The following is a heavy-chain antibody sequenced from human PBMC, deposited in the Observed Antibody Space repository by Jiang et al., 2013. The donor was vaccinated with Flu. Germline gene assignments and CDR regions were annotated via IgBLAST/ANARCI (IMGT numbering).Heavy chain of an antibody. CDR3: ARSRRSGSYSGLPYRRSADLDL. Sequence: GAEVKKPGESLKISCWGSGYSFTNYWIAWVRQMPGKGLEWMGVIYPDDSDTIYNLSFRGQVTISADKSASSAYLQWSSLKASDTAMYYCARSRRSGSYSGLPYRRSADLDLWGQGTLVSVSS. D-gene: IGHD3-10*01. J-gene: IGHJ5*02. V-gene: IGHV5-51*01. CDR2: IYPDDSDT. CDR1: GYSFTNYW.